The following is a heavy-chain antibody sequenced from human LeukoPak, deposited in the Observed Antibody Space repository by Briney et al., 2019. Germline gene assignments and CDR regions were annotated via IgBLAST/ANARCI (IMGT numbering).Heavy chain of an antibody. D-gene: IGHD2-2*01. V-gene: IGHV1-69*06. CDR3: ARDKPAGGRAFDY. Sequence: SVTVSCKASGGTFSSYAISWVRQAPGQGLEWMGGIIPIFGTANYAQKFQGRVTITADKSTSTAYMELSSLRSEDTAVYYCARDKPAGGRAFDYWGQGTLVTVSS. CDR2: IIPIFGTA. CDR1: GGTFSSYA. J-gene: IGHJ4*02.